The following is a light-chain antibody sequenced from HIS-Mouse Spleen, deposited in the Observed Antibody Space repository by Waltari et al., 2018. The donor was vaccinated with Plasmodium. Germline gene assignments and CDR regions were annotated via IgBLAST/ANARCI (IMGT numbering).Light chain of an antibody. CDR3: QAWDSSTAV. CDR1: TLGDKY. Sequence: SYELTQPPSVSVSPGQTASITFSGDTLGDKYACWYQQKPGQSPVLVIYQDSKRPSGLPERFSGSNSGNTATLTISGTRAMDEADYYCQAWDSSTAVFGGGTKLTVL. V-gene: IGLV3-1*01. J-gene: IGLJ3*02. CDR2: QDS.